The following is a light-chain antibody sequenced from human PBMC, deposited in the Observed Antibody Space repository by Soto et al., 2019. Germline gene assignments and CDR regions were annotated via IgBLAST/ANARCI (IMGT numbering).Light chain of an antibody. J-gene: IGKJ5*01. CDR3: QQYDSVFT. CDR2: GAS. V-gene: IGKV1-33*01. Sequence: DIQMTRSPSSLSAFVGDRVTITCQASQDITNYLNWYQQKPGKAPNLLIYGASNLETGVPSRFSGSGSGTDFTFTISSLQAEDIGTYFCQQYDSVFTFGQGTRLEIK. CDR1: QDITNY.